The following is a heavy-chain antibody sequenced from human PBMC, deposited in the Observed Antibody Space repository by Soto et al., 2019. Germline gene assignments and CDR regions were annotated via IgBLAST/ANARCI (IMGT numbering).Heavy chain of an antibody. D-gene: IGHD3-10*02. CDR1: GLTFSSYA. V-gene: IGHV3-23*01. Sequence: EVQLLESGGGLIQPGGSLRLSCAASGLTFSSYAMSWVRQAPGKGLEWVSAISGSGGSTYYADSVKGRFTISRDNSKNTLYLQMNSLRAEDTAVDYRAKDQSYIRGVIHNWFDPWGQGTLVTVSS. CDR2: ISGSGGST. J-gene: IGHJ5*02. CDR3: AKDQSYIRGVIHNWFDP.